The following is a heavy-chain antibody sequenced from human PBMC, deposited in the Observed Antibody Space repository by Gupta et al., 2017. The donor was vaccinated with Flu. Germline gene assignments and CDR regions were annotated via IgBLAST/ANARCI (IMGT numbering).Heavy chain of an antibody. Sequence: QVQLQQWGAGLLKPSETLSLTCADHDGSFSNYYWTWIRQSPDRGLEWNGEIDQRGNTNLNPTHKSRVSRSLDASENQMSLNLESVTAADTGIYFCARGGSYGTLYFYYGMDVWGQGTTVTVSS. CDR2: IDQRGNT. D-gene: IGHD4-17*01. V-gene: IGHV4-34*01. J-gene: IGHJ6*02. CDR1: DGSFSNYY. CDR3: ARGGSYGTLYFYYGMDV.